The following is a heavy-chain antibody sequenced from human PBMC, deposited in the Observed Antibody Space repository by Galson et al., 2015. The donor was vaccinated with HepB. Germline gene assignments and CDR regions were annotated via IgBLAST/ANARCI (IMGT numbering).Heavy chain of an antibody. D-gene: IGHD3-3*01. CDR3: ARVNYDFWSGPNHYYYYYMDV. Sequence: SVKVSCKASGGTFSSYAISWLRQAPEQGLEWMGGIIPIFGTANYAQKFQGRVTITADESTSTAYMELSSLRSEDTAVYYCARVNYDFWSGPNHYYYYYMDVWGKGTTVTVSS. CDR2: IIPIFGTA. CDR1: GGTFSSYA. J-gene: IGHJ6*03. V-gene: IGHV1-69*13.